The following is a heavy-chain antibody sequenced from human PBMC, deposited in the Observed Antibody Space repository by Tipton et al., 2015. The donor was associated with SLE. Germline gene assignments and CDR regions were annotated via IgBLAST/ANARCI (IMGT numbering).Heavy chain of an antibody. CDR1: GDSITSDY. J-gene: IGHJ4*02. CDR2: IYYSVST. Sequence: TLSLTCTVSGDSITSDYWTWIRQPPGKGLEWIGYIYYSVSTNYNPSLRSRVTISVDTSKNQFSLNLSSVTAADTAVYYCARLPEYYFDDWGQGTLVTVSS. V-gene: IGHV4-59*12. CDR3: ARLPEYYFDD.